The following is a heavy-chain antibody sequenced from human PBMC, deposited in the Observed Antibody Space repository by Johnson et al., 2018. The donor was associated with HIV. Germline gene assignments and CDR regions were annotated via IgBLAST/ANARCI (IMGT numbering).Heavy chain of an antibody. CDR2: TNSDGTTT. CDR1: GFTFSDYY. J-gene: IGHJ3*02. D-gene: IGHD3-22*01. CDR3: ARSSGYYGTDAFDI. V-gene: IGHV3-11*04. Sequence: QVQLVESGGGLVKPGGSLRLSCAASGFTFSDYYMSWIRQAPGKGLVWVSRTNSDGTTTNYADSVKGRFTISRDNSKNTLYLQMNSLRPEDTAVYYCARSSGYYGTDAFDIWGQGTMVTVSS.